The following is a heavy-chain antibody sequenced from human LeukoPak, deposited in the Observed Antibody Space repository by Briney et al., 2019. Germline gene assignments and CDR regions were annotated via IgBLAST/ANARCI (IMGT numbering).Heavy chain of an antibody. D-gene: IGHD1-26*01. CDR1: GFIFSNYA. V-gene: IGHV3-30-3*01. CDR2: TLYDGSEK. Sequence: SLRLSCAASGFIFSNYAMHWVRQAPGKGLDWVAVTLYDGSEKYYADSVKGRFTISRDNTKNTLYLQMNSLRVEDTAVYYCARDQGSYPYYYYGVDVWGQGTTVTVSS. J-gene: IGHJ6*02. CDR3: ARDQGSYPYYYYGVDV.